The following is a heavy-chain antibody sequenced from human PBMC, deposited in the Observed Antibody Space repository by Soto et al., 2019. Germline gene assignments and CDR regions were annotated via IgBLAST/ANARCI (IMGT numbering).Heavy chain of an antibody. J-gene: IGHJ6*02. D-gene: IGHD6-13*01. CDR3: AIDSLWQQLVPYDGMDV. CDR2: ISGSDGST. CDR1: GFTFSNYG. V-gene: IGHV3-23*01. Sequence: PGGSLRLSCAASGFTFSNYGMSWVRQAPGKGLEWVSSISGSDGSTFYADSVKGRFTIARDNSRNTLSLQMNSLRAEDTAEYYCAIDSLWQQLVPYDGMDVWGQGTTVTVSS.